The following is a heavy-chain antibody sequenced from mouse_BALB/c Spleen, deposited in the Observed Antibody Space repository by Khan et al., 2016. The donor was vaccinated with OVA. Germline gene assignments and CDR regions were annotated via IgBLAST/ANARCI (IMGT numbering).Heavy chain of an antibody. CDR3: ARDGSRYNYAMDY. CDR1: GYSITSDYA. V-gene: IGHV3-2*02. Sequence: EVQLQQSGPGLVKPSQSLSLTCTVTGYSITSDYAWNWIRQFPGNKLEWMGYISYSGSTNYNPSFKSRISITRDPSKNQFFLQLNSVTTEDTATYYCARDGSRYNYAMDYWGQGTSVTVSS. J-gene: IGHJ4*01. D-gene: IGHD2-3*01. CDR2: ISYSGST.